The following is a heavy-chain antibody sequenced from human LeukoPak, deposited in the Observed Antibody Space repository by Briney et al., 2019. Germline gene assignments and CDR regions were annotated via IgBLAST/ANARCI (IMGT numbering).Heavy chain of an antibody. J-gene: IGHJ5*02. Sequence: GASVKVSCKASGYTFTGYYMHWVRQAPGQGLEWMGWINPNSGGTNYAQKFQGRVTMTRDTSISTAYMELSRLRSDDTAVYYCARVAGYYGPSGWFDPWGQGTLVTVPS. D-gene: IGHD3-10*01. CDR3: ARVAGYYGPSGWFDP. CDR2: INPNSGGT. CDR1: GYTFTGYY. V-gene: IGHV1-2*02.